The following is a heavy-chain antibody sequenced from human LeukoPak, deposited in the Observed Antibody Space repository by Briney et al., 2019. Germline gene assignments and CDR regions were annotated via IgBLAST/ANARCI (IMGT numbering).Heavy chain of an antibody. D-gene: IGHD4-17*01. CDR3: AKGDYGYYYYMDV. CDR1: GLSFSNVA. CDR2: ISGSGAT. V-gene: IGHV3-23*01. J-gene: IGHJ6*03. Sequence: GGSLRLSCAASGLSFSNVAMKWVRQAPGKGPEWVSTISGSGATYYADSVRGWFTISRDSSKNTVYLQMTSLRADDTAVYYCAKGDYGYYYYMDVWGKGTTVTVSS.